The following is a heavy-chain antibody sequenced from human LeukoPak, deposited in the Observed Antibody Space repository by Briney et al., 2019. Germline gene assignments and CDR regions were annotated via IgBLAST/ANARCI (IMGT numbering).Heavy chain of an antibody. D-gene: IGHD2-2*01. J-gene: IGHJ6*02. CDR2: ISYDGRNE. CDR1: GFTFSSYG. CDR3: ARVRAGYCTSTSCYTGMDV. Sequence: PGGSLSLSCAASGFTFSSYGMHWIRQAPGMGLECVALISYDGRNEFYADSVSVRFTIYSNNSNFTMYMQMNSLSTEDSSVYYCARVRAGYCTSTSCYTGMDVWGQGTTVTVSS. V-gene: IGHV3-30*03.